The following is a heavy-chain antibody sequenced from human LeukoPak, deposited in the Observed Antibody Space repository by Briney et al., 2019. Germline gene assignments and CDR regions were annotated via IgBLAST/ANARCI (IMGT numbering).Heavy chain of an antibody. J-gene: IGHJ5*02. Sequence: GASVKVSCKASGYTFTGYYMHWVRQAPGQGLEWMGWINPNSGGTNYAQKFQGRVTMTRDTSISTAYMELSRLRSDDTAVYYCARGSYDFWSGYFVHWGQGTLVTVSS. CDR2: INPNSGGT. D-gene: IGHD3-3*01. V-gene: IGHV1-2*02. CDR3: ARGSYDFWSGYFVH. CDR1: GYTFTGYY.